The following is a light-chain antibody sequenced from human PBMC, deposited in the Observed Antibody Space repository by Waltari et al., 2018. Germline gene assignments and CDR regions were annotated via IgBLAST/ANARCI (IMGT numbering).Light chain of an antibody. CDR2: AAS. J-gene: IGKJ3*01. CDR1: QGISSW. V-gene: IGKV1D-16*01. CDR3: QQYNSYPFT. Sequence: DIQMTQSPSSLSASVGDRVTITCRASQGISSWLAWYQQKPEKAPKSLSYAASSLQSGVPSRFSGSGSGTDLTLSISSLQPEDFATYYCQQYNSYPFTFGPGTKVDIK.